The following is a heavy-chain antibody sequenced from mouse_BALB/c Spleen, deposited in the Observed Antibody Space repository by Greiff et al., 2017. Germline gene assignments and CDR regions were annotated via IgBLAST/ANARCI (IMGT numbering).Heavy chain of an antibody. J-gene: IGHJ3*01. CDR2: IDPENGDT. D-gene: IGHD2-10*01. Sequence: EVKLMESGAELVRSGASVKLSCTASGFNIKDYYMHWVKQRPEQGLEWIGWIDPENGDTEYAPKFQGKATMTADTSSNTAYLQLSSLTSEDTAVYYCNEAYYGNYGFAYWGQGTLVTVSA. CDR3: NEAYYGNYGFAY. V-gene: IGHV14-4*02. CDR1: GFNIKDYY.